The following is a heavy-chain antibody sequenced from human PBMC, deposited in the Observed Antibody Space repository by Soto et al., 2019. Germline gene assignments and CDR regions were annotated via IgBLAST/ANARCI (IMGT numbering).Heavy chain of an antibody. CDR1: GGTFSSYT. D-gene: IGHD6-13*01. V-gene: IGHV1-69*08. CDR2: IIPILGIA. CDR3: ARETAYSSSWLVDY. Sequence: QVQLVQSGAEVKKPGSSVKVSCKASGGTFSSYTISWVRQAPGQGLEWMGRIIPILGIANYAQKFQGRVTINADKSTSPAYMELSSLRSEDTAVYYCARETAYSSSWLVDYWGQGTLVTVSS. J-gene: IGHJ4*02.